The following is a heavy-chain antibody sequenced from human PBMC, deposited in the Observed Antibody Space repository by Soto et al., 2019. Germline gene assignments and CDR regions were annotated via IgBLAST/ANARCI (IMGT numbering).Heavy chain of an antibody. CDR3: ARATSYSSSWYPVDP. D-gene: IGHD6-13*01. Sequence: SETRSLTCTVSGGSISSGGYSWGWIRQRRGKGLGCIGYIYYSGSTYYNPSLKSRVTISVDTSKNQFSLKLSSVTAADTAVYYCARATSYSSSWYPVDPWGQGTLVTVS. CDR2: IYYSGST. CDR1: GGSISSGGYS. J-gene: IGHJ5*02. V-gene: IGHV4-31*03.